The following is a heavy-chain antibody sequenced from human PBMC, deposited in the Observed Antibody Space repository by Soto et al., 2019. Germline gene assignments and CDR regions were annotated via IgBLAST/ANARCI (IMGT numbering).Heavy chain of an antibody. D-gene: IGHD6-13*01. J-gene: IGHJ6*02. CDR3: AREGSYSSSSFYYYSGMDV. Sequence: ASVKVSGKASGYTCTSYAMHWVLQAPGQRLEWMGWINAGNGNTKYSQKSQGRVTITRDTSASTAYMELSSLRSEDTAVYYCAREGSYSSSSFYYYSGMDVWGQGTTVTVSS. CDR1: GYTCTSYA. CDR2: INAGNGNT. V-gene: IGHV1-3*01.